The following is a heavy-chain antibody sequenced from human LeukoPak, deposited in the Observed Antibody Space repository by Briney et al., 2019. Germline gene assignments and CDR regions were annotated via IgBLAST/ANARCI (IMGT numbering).Heavy chain of an antibody. Sequence: GESLKISCKGSGYSFTSYWIGWVRQMPGKGLEWMGIIYPGDSDTRYSPSFRGQVTISADKSISTAYLQWSSLKASDTAMYYCARCSNTKGYYDILTGYYPGRADAFDIWGQGTMVTVSS. J-gene: IGHJ3*02. D-gene: IGHD3-9*01. CDR1: GYSFTSYW. CDR3: ARCSNTKGYYDILTGYYPGRADAFDI. CDR2: IYPGDSDT. V-gene: IGHV5-51*01.